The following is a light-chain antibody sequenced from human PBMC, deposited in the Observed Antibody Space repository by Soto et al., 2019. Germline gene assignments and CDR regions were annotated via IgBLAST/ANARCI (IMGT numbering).Light chain of an antibody. CDR2: TAS. J-gene: IGKJ5*01. CDR3: QHYNSYLIT. V-gene: IGKV1-5*03. Sequence: ILLPPSLSLYYAFVGASVTLTLRASQGISDGLGWYQQKPGRAPKLLIYTASSLQSGVPSRFSGSGSGTDFTLTISSLQPDDFATYYCQHYNSYLITFGQGTRLEIK. CDR1: QGISDG.